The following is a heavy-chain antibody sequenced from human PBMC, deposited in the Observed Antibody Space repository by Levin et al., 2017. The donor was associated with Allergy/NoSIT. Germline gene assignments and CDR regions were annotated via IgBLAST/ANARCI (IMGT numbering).Heavy chain of an antibody. CDR3: ARHYGSGSFIWYNWFDP. Sequence: ASVKVSCKASGGTLSRYAISWVRQAPGQGLEWMGGIIPMFGTANNAQKFKGRVTITADESTSTVSMAFRNLTSEDTAIYYCARHYGSGSFIWYNWFDPWGQGTLVSVSS. CDR2: IIPMFGTA. V-gene: IGHV1-69*13. J-gene: IGHJ5*02. CDR1: GGTLSRYA. D-gene: IGHD3-10*01.